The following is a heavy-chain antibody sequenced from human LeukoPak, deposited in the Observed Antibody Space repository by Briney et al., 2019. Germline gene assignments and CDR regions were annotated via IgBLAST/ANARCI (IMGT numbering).Heavy chain of an antibody. J-gene: IGHJ4*02. CDR1: GFSFSTYS. V-gene: IGHV3-21*01. D-gene: IGHD3-10*01. Sequence: GGSLRLSCAASGFSFSTYSVNWVRQAPGKGLEWVSSISSSSSYIYYADSVKGRFTISRDNAKNSLYLQMNSLRAEDTAVYYCAREKITMVRGVMVGYFDYWGQGTLVTVSS. CDR3: AREKITMVRGVMVGYFDY. CDR2: ISSSSSYI.